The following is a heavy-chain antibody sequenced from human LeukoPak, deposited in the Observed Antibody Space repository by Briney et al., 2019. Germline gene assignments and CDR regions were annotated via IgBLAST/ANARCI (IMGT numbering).Heavy chain of an antibody. CDR2: IYHSGST. CDR3: ARAYSSGWYYFDY. D-gene: IGHD6-19*01. V-gene: IGHV4-4*02. Sequence: SETLSLTCAVSGGSISSSNWWSWVRQPPGKGLEWIGEIYHSGSTNYNPSLKSRVTISVDKSKNQFSLKLSSVTAADTAVYYCARAYSSGWYYFDYWGQGTLVTVSS. J-gene: IGHJ4*02. CDR1: GGSISSSNW.